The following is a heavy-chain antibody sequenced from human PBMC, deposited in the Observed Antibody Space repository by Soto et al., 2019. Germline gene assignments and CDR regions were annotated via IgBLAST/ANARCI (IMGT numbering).Heavy chain of an antibody. CDR3: AKEGGLSGSYYISSSYYFDD. V-gene: IGHV3-30*18. D-gene: IGHD1-26*01. CDR1: GFTFSGYG. CDR2: ISYDGSNT. Sequence: QVQLVESGGGVFQPGRSLRLSCAASGFTFSGYGMHWARQAPGRGPEWVAIISYDGSNTYYSDSVKGRFTISRDNSKNTLYLQMNSLRAEDTSVYYCAKEGGLSGSYYISSSYYFDDWGQGTLVTVSS. J-gene: IGHJ4*02.